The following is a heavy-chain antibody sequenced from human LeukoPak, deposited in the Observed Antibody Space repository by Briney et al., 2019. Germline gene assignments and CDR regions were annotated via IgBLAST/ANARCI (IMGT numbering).Heavy chain of an antibody. Sequence: GGSLRLSCAASGFTFSSYAMSWVRQAPGKGLEWVSAISGSGGSTYYADSVKGRFTISRDNSKNTLYLQMNSLRAEDTAVYYCARDHYDSSGYYYYFEYWGQGTLVTVSS. CDR2: ISGSGGST. V-gene: IGHV3-23*01. D-gene: IGHD3-22*01. J-gene: IGHJ4*02. CDR1: GFTFSSYA. CDR3: ARDHYDSSGYYYYFEY.